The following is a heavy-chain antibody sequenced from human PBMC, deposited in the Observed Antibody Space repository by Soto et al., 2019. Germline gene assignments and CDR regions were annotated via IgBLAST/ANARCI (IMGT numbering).Heavy chain of an antibody. CDR3: ARVPVRKYHGAGTYNNFYFGMDV. V-gene: IGHV4-34*01. Sequence: SETLSLTCAVYGGSFSGYYWSWIRQPPGKGLEWIGEINDSGSTKYNPSLKSRVTVSVDRSKNQFSLNLISVTAADTAAYYCARVPVRKYHGAGTYNNFYFGMDVWGQGTTVTVSS. J-gene: IGHJ6*02. CDR1: GGSFSGYY. D-gene: IGHD3-10*01. CDR2: INDSGST.